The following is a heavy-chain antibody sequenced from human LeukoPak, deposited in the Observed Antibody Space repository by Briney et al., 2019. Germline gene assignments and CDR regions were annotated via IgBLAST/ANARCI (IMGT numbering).Heavy chain of an antibody. Sequence: PGGSLRLSCAASGFTFGDYAMSWVRQAPGKGLEWVGFIRSKAYGGTTEYAASVKGRFTISRDDSKSIAYLQMNSLKTEDTAVYYCTRLRYRSGKQLDYWGQGTLVTVSS. J-gene: IGHJ4*02. V-gene: IGHV3-49*04. CDR1: GFTFGDYA. CDR3: TRLRYRSGKQLDY. D-gene: IGHD2-15*01. CDR2: IRSKAYGGTT.